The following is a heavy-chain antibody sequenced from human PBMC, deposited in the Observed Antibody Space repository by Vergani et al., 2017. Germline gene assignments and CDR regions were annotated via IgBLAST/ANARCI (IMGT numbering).Heavy chain of an antibody. D-gene: IGHD2/OR15-2a*01. CDR2: IYSGGST. Sequence: EVQLVESGGGLVQPGGSLRLSCAASGFTVSSNYMSWVRQAPGKGLEWVSVIYSGGSTYYADSVKGRFTISRDNSKNTLYLQMNSLRAEDTAIYYCVKEKIDLGSYFFDSWGHGILVTVSS. CDR1: GFTVSSNY. CDR3: VKEKIDLGSYFFDS. J-gene: IGHJ4*01. V-gene: IGHV3-66*02.